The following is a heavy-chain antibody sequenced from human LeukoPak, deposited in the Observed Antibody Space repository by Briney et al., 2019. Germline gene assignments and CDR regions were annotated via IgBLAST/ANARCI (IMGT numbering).Heavy chain of an antibody. J-gene: IGHJ4*02. D-gene: IGHD6-25*01. CDR2: IKQDGSET. CDR1: GFTFSSYW. Sequence: GGSPRLSYAASGFTFSSYWMSWVRQAPGKGLEWVANIKQDGSETYCVDSVKGRFTISRDNAKNSLYLQMNSLRADDTAVYYCARECLISSASDYWGQGTLVTVSS. CDR3: ARECLISSASDY. V-gene: IGHV3-7*01.